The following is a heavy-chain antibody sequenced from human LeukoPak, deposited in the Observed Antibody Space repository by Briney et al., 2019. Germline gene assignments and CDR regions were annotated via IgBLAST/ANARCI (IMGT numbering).Heavy chain of an antibody. V-gene: IGHV4-59*01. CDR2: IYSSGST. CDR3: ARMGDYYDSSGYRHDAFYI. CDR1: GGSICSYY. Sequence: SETLSLTCTVSGGSICSYYCNCIRQPPGKGLEWIGYIYSSGSTNYNPSLKSRVTISLDTSKNQFSLKLSSVTAADTAVYYCARMGDYYDSSGYRHDAFYIWGQGTMVTVSS. J-gene: IGHJ3*02. D-gene: IGHD3-22*01.